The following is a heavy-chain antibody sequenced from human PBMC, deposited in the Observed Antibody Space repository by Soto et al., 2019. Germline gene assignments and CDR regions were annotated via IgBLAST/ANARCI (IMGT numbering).Heavy chain of an antibody. CDR2: IYHTGTT. CDR1: GGSISRYY. J-gene: IGHJ4*02. CDR3: ARLSAGHGDNHDY. Sequence: QVQLEESGPGLVKPSETLSLTCTVSGGSISRYYWSWIRQSPGKALEWIGYIYHTGTTDYNPSLKSGVTISVDTSKKQFSLRLRSVTAADTAIYYCARLSAGHGDNHDYWGQGTLVTVSS. V-gene: IGHV4-59*08. D-gene: IGHD4-17*01.